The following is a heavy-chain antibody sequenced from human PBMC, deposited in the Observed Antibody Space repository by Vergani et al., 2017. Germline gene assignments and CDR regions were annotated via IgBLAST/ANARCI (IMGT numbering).Heavy chain of an antibody. J-gene: IGHJ1*01. D-gene: IGHD4-17*01. CDR3: AREVSLTTVTTWSGAEYFQH. Sequence: QVQLQESGPGLVKPSETLSLTCTVSGGSISSYYWSWIRQPAGKGLEWIGRIYTSGSTNYNPSLKSRVTISVDTSKNQFSLKLSSVTAADTAVYYCAREVSLTTVTTWSGAEYFQHWGQGTLVTVSS. CDR2: IYTSGST. CDR1: GGSISSYY. V-gene: IGHV4-4*07.